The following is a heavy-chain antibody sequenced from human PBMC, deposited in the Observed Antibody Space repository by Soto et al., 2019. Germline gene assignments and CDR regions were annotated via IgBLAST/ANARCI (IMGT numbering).Heavy chain of an antibody. CDR3: SSVLELHDYSGMDV. D-gene: IGHD1-7*01. V-gene: IGHV1-69*12. CDR1: GGTFSSYA. Sequence: QVQLVQSGAEVKKPGSSVKVSCKASGGTFSSYAISWVRQAPGQGLEWMGGIIPIFGTANYAQKFQGRVTITADESTSTTKLELSMLRSEAAAVSFCSSVLELHDYSGMDVWGQGTTVTVSS. J-gene: IGHJ6*02. CDR2: IIPIFGTA.